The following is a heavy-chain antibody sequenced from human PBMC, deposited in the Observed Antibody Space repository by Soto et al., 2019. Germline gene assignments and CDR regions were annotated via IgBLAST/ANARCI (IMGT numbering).Heavy chain of an antibody. D-gene: IGHD3-16*02. J-gene: IGHJ4*02. CDR1: GGSISSGGYY. Sequence: SETLSLTCTVSGGSISSGGYYWSWIRQHPGKGLEWIGYIYYSGSTYYNPSLKSRVTISVDTSKNQFSLKLSSVTAADTAVYYCARGGYPKPYYSDYWGQGTLVTVSS. CDR3: ARGGYPKPYYSDY. V-gene: IGHV4-31*03. CDR2: IYYSGST.